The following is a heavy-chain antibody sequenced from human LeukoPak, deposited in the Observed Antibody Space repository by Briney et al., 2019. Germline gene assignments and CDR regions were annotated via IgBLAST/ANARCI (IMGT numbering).Heavy chain of an antibody. D-gene: IGHD6-19*01. Sequence: ASVKVSCKASGYTFTSYDINWVRQATGQGLEWMGWMNPNSGNTGYAQKFQGRVTMTRNTSISTAYMELSSLRSEDTAVYYCAGGVAVAGQYYFDYRGQGTLVTVSS. CDR1: GYTFTSYD. J-gene: IGHJ4*02. CDR3: AGGVAVAGQYYFDY. V-gene: IGHV1-8*01. CDR2: MNPNSGNT.